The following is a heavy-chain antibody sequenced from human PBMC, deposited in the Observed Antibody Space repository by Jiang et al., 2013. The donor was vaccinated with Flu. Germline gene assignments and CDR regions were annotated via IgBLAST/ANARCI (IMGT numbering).Heavy chain of an antibody. D-gene: IGHD6-6*01. Sequence: YMHWVRQAPGQGLEWMGIINPSGGSTSYAQKFQGRVTMTRDTSTSTVYMELSSLRSEDTAVYYCARFHIAAPPSDNWFDPWGQGTLVTVSS. V-gene: IGHV1-46*01. CDR2: INPSGGST. CDR1: Y. CDR3: ARFHIAAPPSDNWFDP. J-gene: IGHJ5*02.